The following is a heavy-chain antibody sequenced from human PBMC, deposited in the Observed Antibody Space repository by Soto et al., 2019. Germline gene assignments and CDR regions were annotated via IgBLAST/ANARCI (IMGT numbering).Heavy chain of an antibody. CDR1: GFACGANS. D-gene: IGHD1-1*01. CDR2: ISRSSTSV. J-gene: IGHJ3*01. Sequence: PGGSLRLSCAASGFACGANSLNWIRQAPGKGLEWVASISRSSTSVYYADSVKGRFTVSRDNAKNSLYLQMNSLRAEDTAVFYCAVRLTGAFDLWGQGTMVTVSS. CDR3: AVRLTGAFDL. V-gene: IGHV3-21*06.